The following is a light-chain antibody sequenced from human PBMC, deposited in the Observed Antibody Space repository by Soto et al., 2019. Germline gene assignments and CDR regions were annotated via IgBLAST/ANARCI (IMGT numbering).Light chain of an antibody. CDR2: DAS. CDR1: QSISSW. J-gene: IGKJ3*01. Sequence: DIQLTQSPSTLSSSAGDRVTLTCRASQSISSWLAWYQQKPGKAPRLLIYDASSWESGVPSRFSGSGSGTEFTLTISSLQPDDFATYYCQQYNSYSVTFGPGTKVDI. CDR3: QQYNSYSVT. V-gene: IGKV1-5*01.